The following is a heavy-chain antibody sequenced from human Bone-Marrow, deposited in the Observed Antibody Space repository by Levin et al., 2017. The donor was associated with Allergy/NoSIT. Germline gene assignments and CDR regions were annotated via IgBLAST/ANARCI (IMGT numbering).Heavy chain of an antibody. V-gene: IGHV4-59*01. D-gene: IGHD6-6*01. J-gene: IGHJ6*02. CDR2: IYYSGST. Sequence: PSETLSLTCTVSGGSISSYYWSWIRQPPGKGLEWIGYIYYSGSTNYNPSLKSRVTISVDTSKNQFSLKLSSVTAADTAVYYCARLSRPVGATENNYYYGMDVWGQGTTVTVSS. CDR1: GGSISSYY. CDR3: ARLSRPVGATENNYYYGMDV.